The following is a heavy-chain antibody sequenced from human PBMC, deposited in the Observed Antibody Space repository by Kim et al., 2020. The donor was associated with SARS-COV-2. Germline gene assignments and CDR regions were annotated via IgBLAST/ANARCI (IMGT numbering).Heavy chain of an antibody. V-gene: IGHV3-74*01. CDR1: GFTFSSYW. J-gene: IGHJ6*02. CDR3: ARDFFGSGSYLYYYYYGMVV. CDR2: INSDGSST. Sequence: GGSLRLSCAASGFTFSSYWMHWVRQAPGKGLVWVSRINSDGSSTSYADSVKGRFTISRDNAKNTLYLQMNSLRAEDTAVYYCARDFFGSGSYLYYYYYGMVVWGQGTTVPVSS. D-gene: IGHD3-10*01.